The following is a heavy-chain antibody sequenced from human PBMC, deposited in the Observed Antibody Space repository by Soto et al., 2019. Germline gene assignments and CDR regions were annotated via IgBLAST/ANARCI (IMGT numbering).Heavy chain of an antibody. Sequence: GGSVRLSLAASGFIFSSFGMHWFRQAPGKGLEWVAHIWYDGSNTYYADSVKGRFTTSRDNSRNTLYLQMNSLRAEDTAVYHCVRDLLGSGGHFDYWGQGTPVTVSS. J-gene: IGHJ4*02. CDR3: VRDLLGSGGHFDY. D-gene: IGHD7-27*01. V-gene: IGHV3-33*01. CDR2: IWYDGSNT. CDR1: GFIFSSFG.